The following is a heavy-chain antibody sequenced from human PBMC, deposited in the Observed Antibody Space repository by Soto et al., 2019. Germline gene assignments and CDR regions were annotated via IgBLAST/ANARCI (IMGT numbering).Heavy chain of an antibody. V-gene: IGHV4-59*01. CDR3: ARDQRVPAANVEGDWFDP. CDR1: GGSISSYY. CDR2: IYYSGST. D-gene: IGHD2-2*01. J-gene: IGHJ5*02. Sequence: PSETLSLTCTVSGGSISSYYWSWIRQPPGKGLEWIGYIYYSGSTNYNPSLKSRVTISVDTSKNQFFLKLSSVTAADTAVYYCARDQRVPAANVEGDWFDPWGQGTLVTVSS.